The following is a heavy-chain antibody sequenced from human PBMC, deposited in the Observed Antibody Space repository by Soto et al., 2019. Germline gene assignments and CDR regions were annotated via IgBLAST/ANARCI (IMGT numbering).Heavy chain of an antibody. Sequence: RLSCSASGFTFSSYEMNWVRQAPGKGLEWVSYISDSGRTIYYADSVKGRFTVSRDDAQNSVYLQMDSLRAEDTAVYYCARDLLHYDFWSGYSAYFYYGMDVWGPGTTVTVSS. CDR2: ISDSGRTI. CDR3: ARDLLHYDFWSGYSAYFYYGMDV. D-gene: IGHD3-3*01. J-gene: IGHJ6*02. V-gene: IGHV3-48*03. CDR1: GFTFSSYE.